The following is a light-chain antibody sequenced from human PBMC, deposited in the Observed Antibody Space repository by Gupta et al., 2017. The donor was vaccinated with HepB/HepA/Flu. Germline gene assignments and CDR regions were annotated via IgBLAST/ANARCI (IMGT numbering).Light chain of an antibody. Sequence: DIQLTQSPSFLSASVGDRVTITCRASQGISSYLAWYQQKPGKAPKLLIYAASTLQSGVPSRFSGSGSGTEFTLTISILHPEDFATYYCQHRNRYPALTFGGGTKVEIK. V-gene: IGKV1-9*01. CDR3: QHRNRYPALT. CDR1: QGISSY. CDR2: AAS. J-gene: IGKJ4*01.